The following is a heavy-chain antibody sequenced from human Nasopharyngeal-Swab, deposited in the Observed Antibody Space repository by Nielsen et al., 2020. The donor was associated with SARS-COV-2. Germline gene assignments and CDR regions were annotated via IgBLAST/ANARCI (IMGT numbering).Heavy chain of an antibody. CDR2: LDGTGFST. CDR1: GFSFSSFA. Sequence: GGSLRLSCAASGFSFSSFAMSWVRQTPGKRLEWVSGLDGTGFSTYYADSVKGRFTISRDNSKKTLFLQMNSLRAEDTAVYYCVRDGALIQLWLLPHALDIWGQGTLVTVSS. V-gene: IGHV3-23*01. D-gene: IGHD5-18*01. J-gene: IGHJ3*02. CDR3: VRDGALIQLWLLPHALDI.